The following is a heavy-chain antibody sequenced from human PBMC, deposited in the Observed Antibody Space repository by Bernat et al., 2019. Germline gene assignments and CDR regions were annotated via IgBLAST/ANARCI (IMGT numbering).Heavy chain of an antibody. D-gene: IGHD5-18*01. CDR2: FYSNGET. J-gene: IGHJ4*02. V-gene: IGHV3-66*01. Sequence: EVQLVESGGGLVQPGGSLRLSCAASGITVSSNCMSWVRQAPGSGLEWVSAFYSNGETHYADSVKGRFNISRDNPKNTLYLQMNSLRAEYTAVYYCANGVGTSLVRPSYFHYWGQGTLVTVSS. CDR1: GITVSSNC. CDR3: ANGVGTSLVRPSYFHY.